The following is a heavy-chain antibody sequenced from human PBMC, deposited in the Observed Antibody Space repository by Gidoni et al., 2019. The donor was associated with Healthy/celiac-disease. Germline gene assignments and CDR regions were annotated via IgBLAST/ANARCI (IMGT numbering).Heavy chain of an antibody. D-gene: IGHD6-6*01. V-gene: IGHV3-43*01. Sequence: EVQLVESGGVVVQPGGSLRLSCAASGFTFDDYTMHWVRQAPGKGLGWVSLISWDGGSTYYADSVKGRFTISRDNSKNSLYLQMNSLRTEDTALYYCAKDISYEGGSHGIAALDYWGQGTLVTVSS. J-gene: IGHJ4*02. CDR2: ISWDGGST. CDR1: GFTFDDYT. CDR3: AKDISYEGGSHGIAALDY.